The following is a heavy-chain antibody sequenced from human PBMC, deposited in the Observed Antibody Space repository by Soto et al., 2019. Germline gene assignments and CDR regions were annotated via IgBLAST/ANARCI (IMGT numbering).Heavy chain of an antibody. CDR1: GGSISSYY. Sequence: SETLSLTCTVSGGSISSYYWSWIRQPPGKGLEWIGYIYYSGSTNYNPSLKSRVTISVDTSKNQFPLKLSSVTAADTAVYYCAGGNYDFWSGYYNFDYWGQGTLVTVSS. CDR2: IYYSGST. V-gene: IGHV4-59*01. D-gene: IGHD3-3*01. J-gene: IGHJ4*02. CDR3: AGGNYDFWSGYYNFDY.